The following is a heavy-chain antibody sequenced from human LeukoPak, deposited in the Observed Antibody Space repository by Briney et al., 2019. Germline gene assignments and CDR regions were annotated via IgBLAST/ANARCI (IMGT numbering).Heavy chain of an antibody. CDR3: AKDISDRWLQDYYYYSGMDV. Sequence: PGGSLRLSCAASGFTFDDYAMHWVRQAPGAGLEWVSGSSWNSGSIGYADSVKGRFTISRDNAKNSLYLQMNSLRAEDTALYYCAKDISDRWLQDYYYYSGMDVWAQGTTVTVPS. J-gene: IGHJ6*02. CDR1: GFTFDDYA. V-gene: IGHV3-9*01. CDR2: SSWNSGSI. D-gene: IGHD5-12*01.